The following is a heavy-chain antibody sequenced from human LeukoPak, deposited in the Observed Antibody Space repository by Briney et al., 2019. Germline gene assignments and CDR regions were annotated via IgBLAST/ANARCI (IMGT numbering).Heavy chain of an antibody. D-gene: IGHD3-22*01. V-gene: IGHV3-20*04. CDR1: GFSFDDYG. Sequence: GGSLRLSCAASGFSFDDYGLTWVRQALGKGLEWVSGINWNGDSTDYADSVKGRFTISRDNAKNSLYLQMNSLRAEDTALYYCARDLRVVITGSFDSWGQGTLVTVSS. J-gene: IGHJ4*02. CDR3: ARDLRVVITGSFDS. CDR2: INWNGDST.